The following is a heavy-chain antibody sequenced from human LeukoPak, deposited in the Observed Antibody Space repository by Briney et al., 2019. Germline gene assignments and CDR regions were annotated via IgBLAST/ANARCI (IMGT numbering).Heavy chain of an antibody. J-gene: IGHJ4*02. CDR3: ARDYYDSSGYYLGAPAPY. D-gene: IGHD3-22*01. CDR1: GYTFTSYG. Sequence: GASVRVSCKASGYTFTSYGISWVRQAPGQGLEWVGWISAYNGNTNYAQKLQGRVTMTTDTSTSTTYMYVKSLRSDHTLLYYWARDYYDSSGYYLGAPAPYWGQGTLVTVSS. CDR2: ISAYNGNT. V-gene: IGHV1-18*01.